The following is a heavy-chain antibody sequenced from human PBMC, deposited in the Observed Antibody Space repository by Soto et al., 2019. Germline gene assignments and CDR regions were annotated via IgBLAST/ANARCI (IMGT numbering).Heavy chain of an antibody. Sequence: QVQLVQSGAEVKKPGASVKVSCKASGYTFTSYYMHWVRQAPGQGLEWMGIINPSGGSTSYAQKFKGRVTMTRDTSTSTVYMELSSLRSEDTAVYYCARIYCGGDCYKTQKESYFDYWGQGTLVTVSS. CDR1: GYTFTSYY. J-gene: IGHJ4*02. V-gene: IGHV1-46*01. D-gene: IGHD2-21*02. CDR3: ARIYCGGDCYKTQKESYFDY. CDR2: INPSGGST.